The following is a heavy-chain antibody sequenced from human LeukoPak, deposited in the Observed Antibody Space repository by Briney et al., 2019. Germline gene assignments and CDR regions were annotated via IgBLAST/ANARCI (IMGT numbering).Heavy chain of an antibody. V-gene: IGHV4-59*08. CDR1: GDSISNYY. D-gene: IGHD6-19*01. CDR3: ARYSRIAVAGTGFFDY. J-gene: IGHJ4*02. CDR2: IYYSGST. Sequence: SETLSLTCTVSGDSISNYYWIWIRQPPGKGLEWIGYIYYSGSTNYNPSLKGRVSMSLDTSKNQFSLKLSSVTAADTAVYYCARYSRIAVAGTGFFDYWGQGTLVTVSS.